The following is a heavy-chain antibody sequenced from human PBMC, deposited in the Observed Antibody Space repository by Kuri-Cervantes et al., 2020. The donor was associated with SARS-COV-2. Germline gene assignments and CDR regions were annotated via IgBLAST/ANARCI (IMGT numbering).Heavy chain of an antibody. Sequence: ASVKVSCKASGYTFTSYGISWVRQAPGQGLEWMGWISAYNGNTNYAQKFQGWVTMTRDTPISTAYMELSRLRSDDTAVYYCARDERGYSSNWFDPWGQGTLVTVSS. CDR1: GYTFTSYG. J-gene: IGHJ5*02. V-gene: IGHV1-18*01. CDR3: ARDERGYSSNWFDP. D-gene: IGHD6-13*01. CDR2: ISAYNGNT.